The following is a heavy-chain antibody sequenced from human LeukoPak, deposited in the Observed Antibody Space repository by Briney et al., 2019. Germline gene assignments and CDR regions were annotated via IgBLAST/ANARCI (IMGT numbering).Heavy chain of an antibody. CDR3: ARDPGDPPYFDY. CDR2: ISGSGGST. V-gene: IGHV3-23*01. D-gene: IGHD3-16*01. J-gene: IGHJ4*02. CDR1: EFTFSSYA. Sequence: GGSLRLSCAASEFTFSSYAMSWVRQAPGKGLEWVSTISGSGGSTYYADSVKGRFTISRDNSKNTLYLQMNSLRAEDTAVYYCARDPGDPPYFDYWGQGTLVTVSS.